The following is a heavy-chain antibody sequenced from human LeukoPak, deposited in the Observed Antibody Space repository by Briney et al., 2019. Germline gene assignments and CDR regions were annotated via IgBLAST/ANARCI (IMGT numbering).Heavy chain of an antibody. CDR1: GSTFSSYG. D-gene: IGHD1-26*01. CDR2: IRYDGSNK. Sequence: GRSLRLSCAASGSTFSSYGMNWVHQAPGKGLEWVAFIRYDGSNKYYADSVKGRFTISRDNSKNTLYLQMNSLRAEDTAVYYCAKDPQKWESYFDYWGQGTLVTVSS. CDR3: AKDPQKWESYFDY. V-gene: IGHV3-30*02. J-gene: IGHJ4*02.